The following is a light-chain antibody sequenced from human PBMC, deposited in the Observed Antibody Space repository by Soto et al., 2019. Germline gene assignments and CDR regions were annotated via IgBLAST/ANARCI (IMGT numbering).Light chain of an antibody. CDR1: ISNIGSNT. CDR2: SNN. V-gene: IGLV1-44*01. J-gene: IGLJ1*01. CDR3: AAWDDSLNGSYV. Sequence: QSVLTQPPSASGTPGPRVTISCSGSISNIGSNTVNWYQQLPGTAPKLLIYSNNQRPSGVPDRFSGSKSGTSASLAISGLQSEDEADYYCAAWDDSLNGSYVFGTGTKVTVL.